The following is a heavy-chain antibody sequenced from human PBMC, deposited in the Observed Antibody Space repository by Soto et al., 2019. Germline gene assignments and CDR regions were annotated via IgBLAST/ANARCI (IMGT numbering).Heavy chain of an antibody. D-gene: IGHD5-18*01. J-gene: IGHJ4*02. Sequence: QVQLQQWGAGLLKPSETLSLTCGVYGGSFSGYYWSWIRQPPGTGLEWIGEINHSGSTNYNPSLKSRVTISVDTSKNQFSLKLSSVTDADTAVYYCARDGYDDGSFDCWGQGTLVIVSS. CDR3: ARDGYDDGSFDC. V-gene: IGHV4-34*01. CDR1: GGSFSGYY. CDR2: INHSGST.